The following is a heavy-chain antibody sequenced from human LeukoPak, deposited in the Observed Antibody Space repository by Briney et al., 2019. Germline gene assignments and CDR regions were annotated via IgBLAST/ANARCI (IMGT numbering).Heavy chain of an antibody. CDR3: ARGRYCTSTICSHFDY. CDR2: VYPGDSDT. Sequence: GESLKISCEGSGYSFSNYWIAWVRQMPGRGLEWMGIVYPGDSDTRYSPSFQGQVTISGDRSISTAYLQWSSLKASDTAMYYCARGRYCTSTICSHFDYWGQGTLVTVSS. CDR1: GYSFSNYW. J-gene: IGHJ4*02. V-gene: IGHV5-51*01. D-gene: IGHD2-2*01.